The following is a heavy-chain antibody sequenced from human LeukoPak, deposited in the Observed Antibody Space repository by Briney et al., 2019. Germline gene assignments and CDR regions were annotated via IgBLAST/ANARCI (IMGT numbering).Heavy chain of an antibody. V-gene: IGHV3-23*01. D-gene: IGHD5-12*01. CDR1: GFTFSDYY. J-gene: IGHJ4*02. Sequence: GGSLRLSCVASGFTFSDYYMSWVRQAPGKGLEWVAATSGSGVNSYYADSVRGRFTISRDNSQNTLYLQMDSLRAEDTALYYCAKEYSGYDFDYWGQGTLVTVSS. CDR3: AKEYSGYDFDY. CDR2: TSGSGVNS.